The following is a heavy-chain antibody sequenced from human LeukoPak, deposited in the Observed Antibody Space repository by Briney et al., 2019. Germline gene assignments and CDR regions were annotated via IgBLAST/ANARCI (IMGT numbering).Heavy chain of an antibody. V-gene: IGHV3-21*01. CDR2: ISSSSSYI. D-gene: IGHD6-25*01. CDR3: ANSRAAADPGYYFDY. Sequence: GGSLRLSCAASGFTFSSYSMNWVRQAPGKGLEWVSSISSSSSYIYYADSVKGRFIISRDNAKNSLYLQMNSLRAEDTAVYYCANSRAAADPGYYFDYWGQGTLVTVSS. CDR1: GFTFSSYS. J-gene: IGHJ4*02.